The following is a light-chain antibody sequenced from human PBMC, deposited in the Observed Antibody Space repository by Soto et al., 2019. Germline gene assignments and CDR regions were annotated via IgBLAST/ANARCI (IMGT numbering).Light chain of an antibody. CDR2: DAS. V-gene: IGKV1-5*01. CDR1: QSVSGW. J-gene: IGKJ1*01. CDR3: QQYETFSGT. Sequence: IQMTQSPCTLSASVGEAVTVTCRGSQSVSGWLAWYQQKPGEAPKLLIYDASAVPRGVPSRFSGSGSGTKFTLTIASLQPDDFATYYCQQYETFSGTFGPGTKVDIK.